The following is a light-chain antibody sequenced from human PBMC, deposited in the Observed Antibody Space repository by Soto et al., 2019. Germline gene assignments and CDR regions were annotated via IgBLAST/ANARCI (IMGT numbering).Light chain of an antibody. V-gene: IGKV4-1*01. CDR2: WAS. J-gene: IGKJ1*01. CDR1: QSVLYSSNNKNY. CDR3: QQYYITPPT. Sequence: DIVMTQSPDSLAVSLGERATINCKSSQSVLYSSNNKNYLAWYQQKPGQPPKLLIYWASIRESGVPDRFSGSGSATEFTLTISSLQTEEVAVYYCQQYYITPPTFGQGTKVEIK.